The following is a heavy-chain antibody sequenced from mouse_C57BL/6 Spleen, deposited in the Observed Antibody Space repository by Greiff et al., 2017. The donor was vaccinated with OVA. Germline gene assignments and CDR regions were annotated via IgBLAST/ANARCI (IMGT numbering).Heavy chain of an antibody. D-gene: IGHD1-1*01. CDR2: IDPSDSET. Sequence: VQLQQPGAELVRPGSSVKLSCKASGYTFTSYWMHWVKQRPIQSLEWIGNIDPSDSETHYNQKFKDKATLTVDKSSSTAYMQLSSLTSEDSAVYYCARGDYYGSSYGYWGQGTTLTVSS. CDR3: ARGDYYGSSYGY. J-gene: IGHJ2*01. V-gene: IGHV1-52*01. CDR1: GYTFTSYW.